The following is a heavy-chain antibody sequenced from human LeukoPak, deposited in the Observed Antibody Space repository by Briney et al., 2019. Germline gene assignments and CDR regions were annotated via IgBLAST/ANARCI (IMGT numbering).Heavy chain of an antibody. D-gene: IGHD3-9*01. CDR1: GGSISSSSYY. J-gene: IGHJ3*02. CDR2: IYYSGST. CDR3: ATSRPNYDILTGYPDGAFDI. V-gene: IGHV4-39*07. Sequence: SETLSLTCTVSGGSISSSSYYWGWIRQPPGKGLEWIGSIYYSGSTYYNPSLKSRVTISVDTSKNQFSLKLSSVTAADTAVYYCATSRPNYDILTGYPDGAFDIWGQGTMVTVSS.